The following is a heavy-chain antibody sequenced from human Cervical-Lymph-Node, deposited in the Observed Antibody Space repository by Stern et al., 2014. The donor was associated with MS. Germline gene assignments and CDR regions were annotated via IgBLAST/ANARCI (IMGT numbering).Heavy chain of an antibody. Sequence: VQLVESGAEVKKPGSSVKVSCKASGGTFSTYPIIWVRQAPGQGLEWMGGIIPVLGTATYAQKFQGRVTITAADSSSTAYMELSSLRSEDTAVYYCASPVTLTVGAMDVWGQGTTITVSS. D-gene: IGHD4-17*01. CDR1: GGTFSTYP. CDR3: ASPVTLTVGAMDV. J-gene: IGHJ6*02. CDR2: IIPVLGTA. V-gene: IGHV1-69*01.